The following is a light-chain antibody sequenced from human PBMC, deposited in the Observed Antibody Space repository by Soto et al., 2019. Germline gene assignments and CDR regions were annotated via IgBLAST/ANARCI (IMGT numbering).Light chain of an antibody. CDR1: SSNIGADYH. J-gene: IGLJ1*01. Sequence: QSVLTQPPSVSGAPGQRVAISCTGSSSNIGADYHVNWYQQLPGTAPKLLIYGDSNRPSRVPDRFSGSKSGTSASLAITGRQADVEADYYCQSYDSSLNGVYVFGTGTKVTVL. V-gene: IGLV1-40*01. CDR3: QSYDSSLNGVYV. CDR2: GDS.